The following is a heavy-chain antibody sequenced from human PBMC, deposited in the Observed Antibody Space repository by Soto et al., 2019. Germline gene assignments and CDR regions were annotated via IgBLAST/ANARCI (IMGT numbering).Heavy chain of an antibody. Sequence: PSETLSLTCNFSVVSISNYYWTWVRQSPEKGLEWIGYMYYNGNINYNPSLKSRVAISIDTSKNQFSLTLKSVTAADTAVYYCASGGNWFEPWGQGVLVTVS. V-gene: IGHV4-59*01. CDR1: VVSISNYY. CDR3: ASGGNWFEP. J-gene: IGHJ5*02. CDR2: MYYNGNI. D-gene: IGHD3-16*01.